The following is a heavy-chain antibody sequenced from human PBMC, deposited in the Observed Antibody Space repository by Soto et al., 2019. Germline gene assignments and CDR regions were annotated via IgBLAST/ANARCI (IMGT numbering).Heavy chain of an antibody. CDR1: GYTFTSYY. Sequence: ASVEVSCKASGYTFTSYYMHWVRQAPGQGLEWMGIINPSGGSTSYAQKFQGRVTMTRDTSTSTVYMELSSLRSEDTAVYYCALHGDDYVWGSYRYDDAFDIWGQGTMVTVSS. V-gene: IGHV1-46*01. D-gene: IGHD3-16*02. J-gene: IGHJ3*02. CDR3: ALHGDDYVWGSYRYDDAFDI. CDR2: INPSGGST.